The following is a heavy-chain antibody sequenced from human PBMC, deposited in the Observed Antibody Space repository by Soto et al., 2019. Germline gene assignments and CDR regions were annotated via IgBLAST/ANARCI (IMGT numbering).Heavy chain of an antibody. J-gene: IGHJ4*02. CDR2: INHSGST. CDR3: ATAIMVRGVITYFDY. CDR1: GGSFSGYY. Sequence: QVQLQQWGAGLLKPSETLSLTCAVYGGSFSGYYWSWIRQPPGKGLEWIGEINHSGSTNYNPSLKSRVTISVDTSKNQFSLKRSSVTAADTAVYYCATAIMVRGVITYFDYWGQGTLVTVSS. V-gene: IGHV4-34*01. D-gene: IGHD3-10*01.